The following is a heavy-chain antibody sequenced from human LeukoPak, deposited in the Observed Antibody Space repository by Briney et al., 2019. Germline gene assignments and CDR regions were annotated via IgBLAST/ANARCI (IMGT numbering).Heavy chain of an antibody. J-gene: IGHJ4*02. CDR3: AMFTQHAAGTG. CDR1: GGTFISYA. Sequence: SVKVSCKASGGTFISYAISWVRQAPGQGLEWMGGIIPIFGTANYAQKFQGRVTITADESTSTAYMELSSLRSEDTAVYYCAMFTQHAAGTGWGQGTLVTVSS. CDR2: IIPIFGTA. D-gene: IGHD6-19*01. V-gene: IGHV1-69*13.